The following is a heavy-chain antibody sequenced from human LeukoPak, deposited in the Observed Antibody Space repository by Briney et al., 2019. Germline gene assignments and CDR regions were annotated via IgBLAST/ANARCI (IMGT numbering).Heavy chain of an antibody. V-gene: IGHV4-38-2*02. CDR2: IYRSGST. Sequence: SETLSLTCTVSGYSISSGYYWGWIRQPPGKGLEWIGYIYRSGSTYYNPSLKSRVTISVGTSKNDFSLKLTSVTAADTAIYYCARIESYNGADYYMDVWGKGTTVTVSS. J-gene: IGHJ6*03. D-gene: IGHD5-24*01. CDR3: ARIESYNGADYYMDV. CDR1: GYSISSGYY.